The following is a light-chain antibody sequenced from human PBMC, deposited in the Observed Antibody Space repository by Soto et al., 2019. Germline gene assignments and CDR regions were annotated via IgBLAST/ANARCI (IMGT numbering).Light chain of an antibody. CDR3: SSYTRSSTLYV. Sequence: QSVLTQPASVSGSPGQSITTSCTGTSSDVGDYNYVSWYQQHPGKAPKLMIYEVSNRPSGVSNRFSGSKSGNTASLTISGLQAEDEADYYCSSYTRSSTLYVFGTGTKVTVL. CDR2: EVS. V-gene: IGLV2-14*01. J-gene: IGLJ1*01. CDR1: SSDVGDYNY.